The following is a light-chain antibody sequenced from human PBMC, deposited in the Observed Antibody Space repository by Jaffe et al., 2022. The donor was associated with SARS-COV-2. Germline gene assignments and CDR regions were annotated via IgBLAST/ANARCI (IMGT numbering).Light chain of an antibody. CDR1: NSDVGRYNL. V-gene: IGLV2-23*02. CDR3: YSFAGNSYWV. J-gene: IGLJ3*02. CDR2: EVV. Sequence: QSALTQPASVSGSPGQSITISCTGTNSDVGRYNLVSWYQQHPDKAPRLILYEVVKRPSGVSSRFSGYKSGETASLAISGLQAEDEADYFCYSFAGNSYWVFGGGTKLTVL.